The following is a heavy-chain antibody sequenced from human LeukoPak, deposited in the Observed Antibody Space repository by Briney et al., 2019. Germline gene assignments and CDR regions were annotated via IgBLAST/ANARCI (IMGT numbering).Heavy chain of an antibody. V-gene: IGHV1-69*13. CDR3: ARSLGDYGDSYDY. CDR1: GGTFSSYA. CDR2: IIPIFGTA. Sequence: GASVKVSCKASGGTFSSYAISWVRQAPGQGLEWMGGIIPIFGTANYAQKFQGRVTITADESTSTAYMELSSLRSEDTAVYYCARSLGDYGDSYDYWGQGTLVTVSS. D-gene: IGHD4-17*01. J-gene: IGHJ4*02.